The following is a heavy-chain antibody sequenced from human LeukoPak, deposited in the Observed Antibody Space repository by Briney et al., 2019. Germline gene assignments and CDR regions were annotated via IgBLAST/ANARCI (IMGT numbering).Heavy chain of an antibody. CDR1: GFTFSSYG. D-gene: IGHD6-13*01. CDR3: AKSFRRHSRQLYFDY. V-gene: IGHV3-30*18. Sequence: GGSLRLSCAASGFTFSSYGMHWVRQAPGKGLEWVAVISYDGSNKYYADSVKGRFTISRDNSKNTLYLQMNSLRAEDTAVYYCAKSFRRHSRQLYFDYWGQGTLVTVSS. CDR2: ISYDGSNK. J-gene: IGHJ4*02.